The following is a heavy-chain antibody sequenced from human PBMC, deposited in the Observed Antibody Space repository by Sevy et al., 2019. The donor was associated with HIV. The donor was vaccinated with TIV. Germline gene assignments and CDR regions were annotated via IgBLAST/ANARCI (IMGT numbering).Heavy chain of an antibody. Sequence: GGSLRLSCAASGFVFNDAWMNWVRQAPGKGLEWVSGISGSGGSGDKTNYADSVKGRFTIYRDDSKNSLYLQLNSLRAEETAIYYCARKYDSSGYFDYWGQGTLVTVSS. CDR1: GFVFNDAW. V-gene: IGHV3-23*01. D-gene: IGHD3-22*01. J-gene: IGHJ4*02. CDR3: ARKYDSSGYFDY. CDR2: ISGSGGSGDKT.